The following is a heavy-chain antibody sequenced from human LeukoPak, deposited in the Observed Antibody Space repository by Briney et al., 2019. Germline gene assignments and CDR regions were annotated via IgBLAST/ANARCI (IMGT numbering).Heavy chain of an antibody. Sequence: GGSLRLSCAASGFTFSSYAVSWVRQAPGKGLEWVSAISARGDSTYYADSVEGRFTISRDNSKNTLYLQMNSLRAEDTALYYCARGAYGDYDYWGQGTLVTVPS. CDR2: ISARGDST. CDR3: ARGAYGDYDY. V-gene: IGHV3-23*01. J-gene: IGHJ4*02. D-gene: IGHD4-17*01. CDR1: GFTFSSYA.